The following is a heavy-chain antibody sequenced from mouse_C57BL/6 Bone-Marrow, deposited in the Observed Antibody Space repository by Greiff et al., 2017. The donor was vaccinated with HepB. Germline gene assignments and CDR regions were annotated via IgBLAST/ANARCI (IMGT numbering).Heavy chain of an antibody. CDR3: ALLRWRYFDV. Sequence: VQLQQPGAELVKPGASAKLSCKASGYTFTSYWMHWVKQRPGQGLEWIGMIHPNSGSTNYNEKFKSKATLTVDKSSSTAYMQLSSLTSEDSAVYYCALLRWRYFDVWGTGTTVTVSS. D-gene: IGHD1-1*01. J-gene: IGHJ1*03. V-gene: IGHV1-64*01. CDR2: IHPNSGST. CDR1: GYTFTSYW.